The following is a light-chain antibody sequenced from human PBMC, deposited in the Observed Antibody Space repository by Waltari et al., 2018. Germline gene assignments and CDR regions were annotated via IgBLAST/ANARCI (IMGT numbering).Light chain of an antibody. CDR2: GVS. CDR1: SSYFGGYDY. Sequence: QSALTQPAPVSGSPGQSITISGTGTSSYFGGYDYVPWYQQHPGKAPKVIISGVSERPSGVSNRFSGSKSGNTASLTISGLQAEDEADYYCCSSTSSNTVVFGGGTKVTVL. CDR3: CSSTSSNTVV. J-gene: IGLJ2*01. V-gene: IGLV2-14*03.